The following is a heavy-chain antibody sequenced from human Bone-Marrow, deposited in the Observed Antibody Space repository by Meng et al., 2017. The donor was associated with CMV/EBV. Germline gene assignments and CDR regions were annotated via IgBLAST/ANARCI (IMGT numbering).Heavy chain of an antibody. CDR3: ARDSVAPWGWFDP. CDR1: GGTFSSYA. V-gene: IGHV1-69*01. Sequence: KASGGTFSSYAISWVRQAPGQGLEWMGGIIPIFGTANYAQKFQGRVTITADESTSTAYMELSSLRSEDTAVYYCARDSVAPWGWFDPWGQGTLVTSPQ. D-gene: IGHD6-19*01. J-gene: IGHJ5*02. CDR2: IIPIFGTA.